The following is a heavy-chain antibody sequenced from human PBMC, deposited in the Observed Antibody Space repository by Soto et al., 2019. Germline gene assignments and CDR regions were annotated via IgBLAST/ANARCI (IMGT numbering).Heavy chain of an antibody. CDR1: GCSISSGGYS. CDR3: AREVVVGATYFDY. Sequence: PSETLSLTCAVSGCSISSGGYSWSWIRQPPGKGLEWIGYIYHSGSTYYNPSLKSRVTISVDRSKNQFSLKLSSVTAADTAVYYCAREVVVGATYFDYWGQGTLVTVSS. J-gene: IGHJ4*02. D-gene: IGHD1-26*01. V-gene: IGHV4-30-2*01. CDR2: IYHSGST.